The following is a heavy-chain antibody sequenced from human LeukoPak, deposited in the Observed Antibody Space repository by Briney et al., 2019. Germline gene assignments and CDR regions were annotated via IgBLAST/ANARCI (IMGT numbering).Heavy chain of an antibody. CDR1: GGSISSYY. CDR3: ARDSEADAFDI. CDR2: IYYSGST. Sequence: PSETLSLTCTVSGGSISSYYWSWIRQPPGKGLEWIGYIYYSGSTNYNPSLKSRATISVDTSKNQFSLKLSSVTAADTAVYYCARDSEADAFDIWGQGTMVTVSS. V-gene: IGHV4-59*01. J-gene: IGHJ3*02.